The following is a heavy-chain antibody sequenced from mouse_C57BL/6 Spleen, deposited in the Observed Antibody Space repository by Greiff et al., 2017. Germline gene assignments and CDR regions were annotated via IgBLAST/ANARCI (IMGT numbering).Heavy chain of an antibody. D-gene: IGHD2-4*01. Sequence: EVKLVESGGGLVQPGGSLSLSCAASGFTFTDYYMSWVRQPPGKALEWLGFIRNKANGYTTEYSASVKGRFTISRYNSQSILYLQMNALRAEDSATYYCARYGDYGGIAWFAYWGQGTLVTVSA. J-gene: IGHJ3*01. CDR3: ARYGDYGGIAWFAY. CDR2: IRNKANGYTT. CDR1: GFTFTDYY. V-gene: IGHV7-3*01.